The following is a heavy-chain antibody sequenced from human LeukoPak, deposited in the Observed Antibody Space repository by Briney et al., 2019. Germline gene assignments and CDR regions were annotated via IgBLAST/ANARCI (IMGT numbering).Heavy chain of an antibody. CDR3: ARRLGSSADGILKYYFDY. Sequence: KTSETLSLTCTASAVSIISSNYYWGWFRQPPGKGLQWIASVFYTGTTRHNPSLKSRVTISVDTSKNEFSLSLSSVTAEDTAMYYCARRLGSSADGILKYYFDYWGQGTLVTVSS. CDR2: VFYTGTT. CDR1: AVSIISSNYY. D-gene: IGHD6-13*01. J-gene: IGHJ4*02. V-gene: IGHV4-39*01.